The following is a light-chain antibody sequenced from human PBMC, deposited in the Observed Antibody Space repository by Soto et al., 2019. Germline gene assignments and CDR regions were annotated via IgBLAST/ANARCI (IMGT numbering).Light chain of an antibody. CDR3: QSYDSNLSEV. V-gene: IGLV1-40*01. Sequence: VLTQPPSVPVAPGQTVTISCTGSGSNIGAGYGVQWYQQLPGTAPRLLIYGSDDRPSGVPDRFSASVSGNSASLAITGLQTEDEAVYYCQSYDSNLSEVFGPGTKVTVL. J-gene: IGLJ1*01. CDR1: GSNIGAGYG. CDR2: GSD.